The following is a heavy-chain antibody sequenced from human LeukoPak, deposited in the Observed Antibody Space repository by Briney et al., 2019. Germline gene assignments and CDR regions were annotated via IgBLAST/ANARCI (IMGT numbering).Heavy chain of an antibody. CDR1: GFTVSNNY. Sequence: GGSLRLSCAASGFTVSNNYMGWVRQAPGKGLEWVSVIYSDGSTYYTDSVKGRFTISRDNSKNTLYLKMNSLRTEDTAVYYCARGMEAIKEVFHYWGQGTLVTVSS. CDR2: IYSDGST. D-gene: IGHD2-8*01. CDR3: ARGMEAIKEVFHY. J-gene: IGHJ4*02. V-gene: IGHV3-53*05.